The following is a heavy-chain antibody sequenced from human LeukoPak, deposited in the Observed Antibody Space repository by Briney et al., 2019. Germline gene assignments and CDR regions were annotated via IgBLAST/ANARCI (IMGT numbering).Heavy chain of an antibody. CDR3: ARGREGRRNAFDI. J-gene: IGHJ3*02. CDR2: INPNSGGT. D-gene: IGHD3-10*01. CDR1: GYTFTGYY. V-gene: IGHV1-2*02. Sequence: ASVKVSCKASGYTFTGYYMHWVRQAPGQGLEWMGWINPNSGGTNYAQKFQGRVTMTRDTSISTAYMELSSLRSEDTAVYYCARGREGRRNAFDIWGQGTMVTVSS.